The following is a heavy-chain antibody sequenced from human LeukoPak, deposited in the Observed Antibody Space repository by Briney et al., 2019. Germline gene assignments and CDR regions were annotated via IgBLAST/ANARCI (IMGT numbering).Heavy chain of an antibody. CDR3: ARVKPAYCGGDCYWYNWFDP. D-gene: IGHD2-21*02. Sequence: ASVKVFCKASGGTFSSYAISWVRQAPGQGLEGMGGIIPFFGTANYAQKFQGRVTITADESTSTAYMELSSLRSEDTAVYYCARVKPAYCGGDCYWYNWFDPWGQGTLVTVSS. CDR2: IIPFFGTA. CDR1: GGTFSSYA. J-gene: IGHJ5*02. V-gene: IGHV1-69*01.